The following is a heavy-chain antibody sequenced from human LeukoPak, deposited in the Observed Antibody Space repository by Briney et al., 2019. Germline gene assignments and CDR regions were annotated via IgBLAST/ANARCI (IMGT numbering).Heavy chain of an antibody. J-gene: IGHJ4*02. D-gene: IGHD6-13*01. Sequence: SETLSLTCTVSGGSISSYYWSWIRQPAGKGLEWIGRIYTSGSTNYNPSLKSRVTMSVDTSKNQFSLKLSSVTAADTAVYYCARDLDSYSSSWYPYTSGWYLDYWGQGTLVTVSS. V-gene: IGHV4-4*07. CDR1: GGSISSYY. CDR2: IYTSGST. CDR3: ARDLDSYSSSWYPYTSGWYLDY.